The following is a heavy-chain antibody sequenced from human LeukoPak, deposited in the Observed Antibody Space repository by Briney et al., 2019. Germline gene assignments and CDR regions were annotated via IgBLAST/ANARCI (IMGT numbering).Heavy chain of an antibody. CDR2: ISSSSSYI. CDR3: ARNDYSYGYYSYYIDV. V-gene: IGHV3-21*06. CDR1: GFTFSSYR. D-gene: IGHD5-18*01. J-gene: IGHJ6*03. Sequence: PGGSLRLSCAASGFTFSSYRMNWVRQAPGKGLEWVSSISSSSSYIFYADSVKGRFTISRDNAKNSLYLQMNTLRAEDTAVYYCARNDYSYGYYSYYIDVWGKGTTVTVSS.